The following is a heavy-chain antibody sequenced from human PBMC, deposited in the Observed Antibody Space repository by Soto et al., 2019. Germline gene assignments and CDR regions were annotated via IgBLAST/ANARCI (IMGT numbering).Heavy chain of an antibody. D-gene: IGHD2-15*01. CDR3: ARGGVVGRRYYYYYYGMDV. V-gene: IGHV3-30-3*01. Sequence: QVQLVESGGGVVQPGRSLRLSCAACGFAFSSYAMHWIRQAPGKGLEWVAVISYDGSNKYYADSVKGRFTISRDNSKNTLYLQMNSLRAEDTAVYYCARGGVVGRRYYYYYYGMDVWGQGTTVTVSS. J-gene: IGHJ6*02. CDR1: GFAFSSYA. CDR2: ISYDGSNK.